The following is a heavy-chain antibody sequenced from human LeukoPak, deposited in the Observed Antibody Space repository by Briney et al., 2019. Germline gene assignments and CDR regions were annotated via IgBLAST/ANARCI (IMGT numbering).Heavy chain of an antibody. D-gene: IGHD3-9*01. CDR3: ARDKTYYDMSYYYYMDV. J-gene: IGHJ6*03. Sequence: SSETLSLTCTVSGGSISSYYWSWIRQPAGKGLEWIGRIYTSGSTNYNPSLKSRVTMSVDTSKNQFSLKLSSVTAADTAVYYCARDKTYYDMSYYYYMDVWGKGTTVTISS. CDR2: IYTSGST. CDR1: GGSISSYY. V-gene: IGHV4-4*07.